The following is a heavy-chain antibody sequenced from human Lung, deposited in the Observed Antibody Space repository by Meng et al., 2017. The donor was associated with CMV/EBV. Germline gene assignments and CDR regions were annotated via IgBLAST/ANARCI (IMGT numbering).Heavy chain of an antibody. CDR1: GFPFSDHY. J-gene: IGHJ4*02. CDR2: CRNKDNSHTT. V-gene: IGHV3-72*01. Sequence: SCVGSGFPFSDHYMDWVRQAPGKGLEWVGRCRNKDNSHTTEYAASVKGRFTISRDDSESSLYLQMTSLKAEDTAVYFCARVGSNNWSIDDWGQGXQVTVSS. D-gene: IGHD1-20*01. CDR3: ARVGSNNWSIDD.